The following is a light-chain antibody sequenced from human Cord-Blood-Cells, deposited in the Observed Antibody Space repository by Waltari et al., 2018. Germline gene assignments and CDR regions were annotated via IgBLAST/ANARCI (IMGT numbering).Light chain of an antibody. CDR3: SSYAGSNNVV. J-gene: IGLJ2*01. CDR1: SSDVGGYNY. V-gene: IGLV2-8*01. Sequence: QSALTQPPSASGSPGQSVTISCTGTSSDVGGYNYVSWYQQHPGTAHKLMIYEVSKRPSGVPDRCSGSKSGNTASLTVSGLQAEDEADYYCSSYAGSNNVVFGGGTKLTVL. CDR2: EVS.